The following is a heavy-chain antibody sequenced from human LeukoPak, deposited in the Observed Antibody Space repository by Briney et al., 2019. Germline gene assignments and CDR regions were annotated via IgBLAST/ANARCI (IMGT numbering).Heavy chain of an antibody. CDR1: GFTFSSYA. J-gene: IGHJ4*02. D-gene: IGHD2-15*01. V-gene: IGHV3-23*01. CDR2: FRSSGGST. Sequence: GGSLRLSCAASGFTFSSYATSWVRQAPGKGLEWVSTFRSSGGSTYYADSVKGRFTISRDSSKNTLFLQMNSLRAEDTAVYYCAKYCSGGNCYSGLYWGQGTLVTVSS. CDR3: AKYCSGGNCYSGLY.